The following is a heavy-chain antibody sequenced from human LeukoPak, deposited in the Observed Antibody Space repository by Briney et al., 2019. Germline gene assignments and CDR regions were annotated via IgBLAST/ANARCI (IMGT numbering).Heavy chain of an antibody. CDR1: GFTFSTYI. CDR3: ARDGSGYDY. CDR2: ISSSSSTI. V-gene: IGHV3-48*02. J-gene: IGHJ4*02. D-gene: IGHD5-12*01. Sequence: GGSLRLSCAASGFTFSTYIMNWVRQAPGKGLEWVSYISSSSSTIYYADSVKGRFTISRDNAKNSLYLQVNSLRDEDTAVYYCARDGSGYDYWGQGTLVTVSS.